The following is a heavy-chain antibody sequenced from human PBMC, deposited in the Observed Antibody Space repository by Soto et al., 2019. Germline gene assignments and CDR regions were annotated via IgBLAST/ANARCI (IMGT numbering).Heavy chain of an antibody. J-gene: IGHJ4*02. CDR3: ARAIPPDDRDFDY. D-gene: IGHD2-2*02. Sequence: QVQLVQSGAEVKKPGSSVKVSCKASGGTFSSYAISWVRQAPGQGLEWMGGIIPIFGTANYAQKFQGRVTITADESASPASMQLSSMSSEDTAVYYCARAIPPDDRDFDYWGQGTLVTVSS. CDR2: IIPIFGTA. V-gene: IGHV1-69*01. CDR1: GGTFSSYA.